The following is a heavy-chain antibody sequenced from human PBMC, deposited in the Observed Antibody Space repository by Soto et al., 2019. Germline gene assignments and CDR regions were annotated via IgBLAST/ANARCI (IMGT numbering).Heavy chain of an antibody. CDR1: GVTVSSNY. D-gene: IGHD5-18*01. J-gene: IGHJ4*02. Sequence: EVQLVESGGGLVQPGGSLRLSCAASGVTVSSNYMSWVRQAPGKGLEWVSVIYSGGSTYYADSVKGRFTISRDNSKNTLYLQMNSLRAEDTAVYYGARHGYNYGGGSFDYWGQGTLVTVSS. V-gene: IGHV3-66*04. CDR3: ARHGYNYGGGSFDY. CDR2: IYSGGST.